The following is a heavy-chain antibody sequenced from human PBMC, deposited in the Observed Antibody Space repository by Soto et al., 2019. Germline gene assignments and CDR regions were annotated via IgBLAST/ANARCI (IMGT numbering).Heavy chain of an antibody. J-gene: IGHJ4*02. CDR2: IFSNDEK. Sequence: QVTLKESGPVLMKPTETLTLTCTVSGFSLSNARMGVTWIRQPPGKALEWLAHIFSNDEKSYSTSLKSRLTISKDTSNSQVVLTMTNMDPVDTGTYYCARINDFLTGFDYWGQGTLVTVSS. D-gene: IGHD3-9*01. CDR1: GFSLSNARMG. V-gene: IGHV2-26*01. CDR3: ARINDFLTGFDY.